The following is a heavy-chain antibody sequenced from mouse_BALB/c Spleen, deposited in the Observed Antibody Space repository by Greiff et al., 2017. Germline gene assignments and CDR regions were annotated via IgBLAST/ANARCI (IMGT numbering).Heavy chain of an antibody. Sequence: EADGGLVQPKGSLKLSCAASGFTFNTYAMNWVRQAPGKGLEWVARIRSKSNNYATYYADSVKDRFTISRDDSQSMLYLQMNNLKTEDTAMYYCGSHISSMEYWGQRNSVPGSS. CDR1: GFTFNTYA. V-gene: IGHV10-1*02. CDR2: IRSKSNNYAT. J-gene: IGHJ4*01. CDR3: GSHISSMEY. D-gene: IGHD1-3*01.